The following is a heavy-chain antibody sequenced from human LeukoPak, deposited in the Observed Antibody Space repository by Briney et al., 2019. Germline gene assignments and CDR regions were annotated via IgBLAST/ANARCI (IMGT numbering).Heavy chain of an antibody. D-gene: IGHD5-24*01. CDR1: GFTFSSYG. J-gene: IGHJ4*02. Sequence: GRSLRLSCAASGFTFSSYGMHWVRQAPGKGLEWVSFISSSGGATYYADSVKGRFTMSRDNAKNTLYLQMNSLRADDTAVYYCAKALEMSTITFGFDFWGLGTLVTVSS. CDR3: AKALEMSTITFGFDF. CDR2: ISSSGGAT. V-gene: IGHV3-23*01.